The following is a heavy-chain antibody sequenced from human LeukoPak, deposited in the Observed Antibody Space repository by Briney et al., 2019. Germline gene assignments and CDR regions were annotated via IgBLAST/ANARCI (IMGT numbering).Heavy chain of an antibody. CDR2: ITSSGSTI. CDR3: ARGYVSVSYYYMDV. Sequence: GGSLRLSCAAPGFAFSTYEMNWVRQAPGKGLEWVSYITSSGSTIYYADSVKGRFTMTRDNAKNSLYLQMNSLRAEDTAVYYCARGYVSVSYYYMDVWGKGTTVTISS. D-gene: IGHD3-10*01. J-gene: IGHJ6*03. V-gene: IGHV3-48*03. CDR1: GFAFSTYE.